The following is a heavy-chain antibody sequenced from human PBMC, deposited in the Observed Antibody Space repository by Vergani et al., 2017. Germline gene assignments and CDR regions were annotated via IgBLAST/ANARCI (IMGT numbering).Heavy chain of an antibody. J-gene: IGHJ3*02. D-gene: IGHD6-19*01. CDR2: TYYRSKWFN. CDR1: GDSVSSNSAA. Sequence: QVQLQQSGPGLVKPSQTLSLTCAISGDSVSSNSAAWNWIRQSPSRGLEWLGMTYYRSKWFNDYALSVKSRITINPDTSKNQFSLQLNSVTPEDTAVYFCARAGSGWTNNAFDIWDQGTMVTVSS. V-gene: IGHV6-1*01. CDR3: ARAGSGWTNNAFDI.